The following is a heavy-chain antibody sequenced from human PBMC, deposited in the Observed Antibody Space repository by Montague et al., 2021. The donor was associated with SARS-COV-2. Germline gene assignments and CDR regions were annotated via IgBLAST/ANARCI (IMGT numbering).Heavy chain of an antibody. D-gene: IGHD3-9*01. CDR3: ARARAAYILTGYYFDY. Sequence: SETLSLTCAVYGGSFSGYYWSWIRQPPGEGLEWIGEINHSESTNYNPSLKSRVTISVDTSKNQFSLNLSSVTAADTAVYYCARARAAYILTGYYFDYWGQGTLVTVSS. V-gene: IGHV4-34*01. J-gene: IGHJ4*02. CDR2: INHSEST. CDR1: GGSFSGYY.